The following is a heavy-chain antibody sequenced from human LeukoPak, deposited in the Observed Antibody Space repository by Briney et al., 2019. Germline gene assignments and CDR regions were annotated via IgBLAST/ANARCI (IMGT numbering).Heavy chain of an antibody. CDR1: GGSISSSSYY. CDR3: AAGSGSDIYAFDS. Sequence: SETLSLTCPVSGGSISSSSYYWGWIRQPPGKGLEWIGSIYYSGSTYYNPSLKSRVTISVDTSKNQFSLKLSSVTAADTAVYYSAAGSGSDIYAFDSWGQGTLVTVSS. J-gene: IGHJ4*02. D-gene: IGHD1-26*01. CDR2: IYYSGST. V-gene: IGHV4-39*01.